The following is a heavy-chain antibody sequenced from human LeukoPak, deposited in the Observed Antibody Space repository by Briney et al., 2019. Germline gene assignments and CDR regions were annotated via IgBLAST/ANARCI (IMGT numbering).Heavy chain of an antibody. CDR2: ISGVNT. D-gene: IGHD3-3*01. CDR3: ARGLGTIFGVVNDAFDI. V-gene: IGHV3-23*01. J-gene: IGHJ3*02. Sequence: GGSLRLSCAASGFTFSNYALTWVRQAPGKGLEWVSSISGVNTHYADSVKGRFSISRDNSKNTLYLQMNSLRAEDTAVYYCARGLGTIFGVVNDAFDIWGQGTMVTVSS. CDR1: GFTFSNYA.